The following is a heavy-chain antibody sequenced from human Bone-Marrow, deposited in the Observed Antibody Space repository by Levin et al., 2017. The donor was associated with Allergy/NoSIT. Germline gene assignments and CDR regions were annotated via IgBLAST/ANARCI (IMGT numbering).Heavy chain of an antibody. Sequence: QTGGSLRLSCAASGFTFSRYSMNWVRQAPGKGLEWVSFLSSSTSPIYYAGSVKGRFTISRDNAKNSLYLQMNSLRVEDTGVYFCTRDRDPYSGSYYVDASDLWGQGTMVTVST. CDR1: GFTFSRYS. V-gene: IGHV3-48*01. J-gene: IGHJ3*01. CDR3: TRDRDPYSGSYYVDASDL. CDR2: LSSSTSPI. D-gene: IGHD3-22*01.